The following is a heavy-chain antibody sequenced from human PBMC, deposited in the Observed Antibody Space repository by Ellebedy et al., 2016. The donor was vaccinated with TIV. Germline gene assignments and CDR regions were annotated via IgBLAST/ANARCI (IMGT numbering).Heavy chain of an antibody. CDR1: GASASSNSAA. J-gene: IGHJ4*02. V-gene: IGHV6-1*01. CDR3: AREAYYGSGKPNPLAY. D-gene: IGHD3-10*01. Sequence: SETLSLTXALSGASASSNSAAWNWIRQSPSRGLEWPGRTFYRSQWHNDYADSVKSRITISPDTSKNQFSLQLNSVTPEDTAVYYCAREAYYGSGKPNPLAYWGQGTLVTVSS. CDR2: TFYRSQWHN.